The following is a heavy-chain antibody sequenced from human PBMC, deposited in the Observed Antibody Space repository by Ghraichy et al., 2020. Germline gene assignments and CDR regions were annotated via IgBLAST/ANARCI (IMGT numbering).Heavy chain of an antibody. D-gene: IGHD1-7*01. CDR1: GFNFRDYY. V-gene: IGHV3-11*06. Sequence: GGSLRLSCAASGFNFRDYYLSWIRQAPGKGLEWVALISRNGRDGNYADSVGGRFTISRDNAKSALFLQVNTLRAEDTAVYYCVREGQELGKSGFDLWGQGTPVTVSS. CDR3: VREGQELGKSGFDL. CDR2: ISRNGRDG. J-gene: IGHJ5*02.